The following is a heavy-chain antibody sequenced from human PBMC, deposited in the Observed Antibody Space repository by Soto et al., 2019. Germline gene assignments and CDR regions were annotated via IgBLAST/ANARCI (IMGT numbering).Heavy chain of an antibody. J-gene: IGHJ4*02. Sequence: PGGSLRLSCAASGFTFSSYAMNWVRQAPGKGLEWVSAVGGSGGSTYYTDSVKGRFTISRDDSKNTLYLQVNSLRAEDTAVYYCAKEVGSGVRGRLDSWGQGTPVTVSS. V-gene: IGHV3-23*01. CDR3: AKEVGSGVRGRLDS. D-gene: IGHD1-26*01. CDR2: VGGSGGST. CDR1: GFTFSSYA.